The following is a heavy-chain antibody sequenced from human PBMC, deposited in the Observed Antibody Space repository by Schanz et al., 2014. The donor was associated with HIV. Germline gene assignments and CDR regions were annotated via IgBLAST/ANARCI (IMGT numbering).Heavy chain of an antibody. CDR2: MNNDVSSR. CDR3: ARRSSDGGYYDN. J-gene: IGHJ4*02. D-gene: IGHD2-15*01. Sequence: EVQLVESGGGFVQPGGSLTLSCAASGFSFSDYWMHWVRQVPGKGLLWVSRMNNDVSSRLYADSVKGRFTISRDNAKNTLQLQMNSLRDEDTAVYCCARRSSDGGYYDNWGQGTLVTVSS. V-gene: IGHV3-74*01. CDR1: GFSFSDYW.